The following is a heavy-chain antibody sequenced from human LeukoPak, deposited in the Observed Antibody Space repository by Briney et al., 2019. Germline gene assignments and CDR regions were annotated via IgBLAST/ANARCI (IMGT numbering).Heavy chain of an antibody. CDR1: GYTFTSYG. J-gene: IGHJ4*02. D-gene: IGHD4-11*01. CDR3: ARERDYIRFDY. V-gene: IGHV1-18*01. CDR2: ISAYNGNT. Sequence: GASVKVSCKASGYTFTSYGISWVRQAPGQGLEWMGWISAYNGNTNYAQRLQGRVTMTTDTSTTTAYLGLRSLRSDDTAVYYCARERDYIRFDYWGQGTLVTVSS.